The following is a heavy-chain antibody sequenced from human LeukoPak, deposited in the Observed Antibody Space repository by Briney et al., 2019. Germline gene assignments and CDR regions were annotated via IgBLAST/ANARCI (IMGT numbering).Heavy chain of an antibody. CDR2: ISYDGSNK. CDR3: ARDEQWLVWRGRGTFDY. D-gene: IGHD6-19*01. CDR1: GFTFSSYG. V-gene: IGHV3-30*03. Sequence: GGSLRLSCAASGFTFSSYGMHWVRQAPGKGLEWVAVISYDGSNKYYADSVKGRFTISRDNSKNTLYLQMNSLRAEDTAVYYCARDEQWLVWRGRGTFDYWGQGTLVTVSS. J-gene: IGHJ4*02.